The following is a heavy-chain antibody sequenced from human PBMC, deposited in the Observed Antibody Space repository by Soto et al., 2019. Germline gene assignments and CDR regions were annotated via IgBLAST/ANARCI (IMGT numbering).Heavy chain of an antibody. Sequence: PSETLSLRWGVEGGTCGDYDWRWIRQTPGKGLEWIGEINHRGRTNYNPSLKGRVTISVDTSKNQFSLKLTSVTAADTAVYYCARYTLNSGWSDYWGLGTLVTVSS. V-gene: IGHV4-34*01. CDR2: INHRGRT. CDR1: GGTCGDYD. CDR3: ARYTLNSGWSDY. D-gene: IGHD6-19*01. J-gene: IGHJ4*02.